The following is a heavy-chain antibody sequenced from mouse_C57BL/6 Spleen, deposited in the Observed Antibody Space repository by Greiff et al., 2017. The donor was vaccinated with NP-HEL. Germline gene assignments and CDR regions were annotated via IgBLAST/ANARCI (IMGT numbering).Heavy chain of an antibody. Sequence: DVQLVQSGGGLVKPGGSLKLSCAASGFTFSSDAMSWVRQTPEKRLEWVGTISDGGSYTYYLANVKGRFTISRDNAKNNLYLQMSHLKSEDTAMYYCARERGGYWGQGTTLTVSS. CDR1: GFTFSSDA. V-gene: IGHV5-4*01. CDR2: ISDGGSYT. J-gene: IGHJ2*01. CDR3: ARERGGY.